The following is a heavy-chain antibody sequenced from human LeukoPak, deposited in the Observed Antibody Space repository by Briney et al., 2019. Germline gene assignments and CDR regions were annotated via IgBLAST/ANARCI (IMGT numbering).Heavy chain of an antibody. Sequence: GSLRLSCAASGFSFMNAWMIWVRRAPGKGLEWVGRIKSNADGGTPDYAAPARGRFTISRDDSKNTLYLQMNSLKTEDTAVYYCTTFYHEYSPYWGRGTLVTVSS. J-gene: IGHJ4*02. CDR3: TTFYHEYSPY. CDR2: IKSNADGGTP. D-gene: IGHD2/OR15-2a*01. CDR1: GFSFMNAW. V-gene: IGHV3-15*01.